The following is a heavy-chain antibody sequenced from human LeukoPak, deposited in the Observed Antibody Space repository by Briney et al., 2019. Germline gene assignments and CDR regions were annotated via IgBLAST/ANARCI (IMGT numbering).Heavy chain of an antibody. J-gene: IGHJ4*02. D-gene: IGHD3-22*01. V-gene: IGHV3-48*03. Sequence: GGPLRLSCAASGFTFSNYEMNWVRQAPGKGLEWVSYISSSGTIIYYADSVKGRFTISRDNAKNSLYLQMNSLRAEDTAIYYCARDGFDSGGYSFQFDFWGPGTLVTVSS. CDR1: GFTFSNYE. CDR2: ISSSGTII. CDR3: ARDGFDSGGYSFQFDF.